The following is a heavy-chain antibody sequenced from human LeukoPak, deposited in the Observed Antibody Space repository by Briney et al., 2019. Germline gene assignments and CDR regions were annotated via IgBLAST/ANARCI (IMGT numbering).Heavy chain of an antibody. Sequence: SVKVSCKASGYTFTSYYMHWVRQAPGQGLEWMGRIIPILGIANYAQKFQGRVTITADKSTSTAYMELSSLRSEDTAVYYCASFAAIYYFDYWGQGTLVTVSS. CDR1: GYTFTSYY. CDR2: IIPILGIA. CDR3: ASFAAIYYFDY. D-gene: IGHD2-2*01. V-gene: IGHV1-69*02. J-gene: IGHJ4*02.